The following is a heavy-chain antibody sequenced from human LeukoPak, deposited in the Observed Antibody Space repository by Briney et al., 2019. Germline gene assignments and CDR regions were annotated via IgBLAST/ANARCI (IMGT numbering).Heavy chain of an antibody. D-gene: IGHD2-21*01. V-gene: IGHV3-33*06. J-gene: IGHJ6*03. CDR1: EFTFSSYG. Sequence: PGRSLRLSCAASEFTFSSYGMHWVRQAPGKGLEWVAVIWYDGSNKYYADSVKGRFTISRDNSKNTLYLQMNSLRAEDTAVYYCAKEKTIHYYYYMDVWGKGTTVTVSS. CDR2: IWYDGSNK. CDR3: AKEKTIHYYYYMDV.